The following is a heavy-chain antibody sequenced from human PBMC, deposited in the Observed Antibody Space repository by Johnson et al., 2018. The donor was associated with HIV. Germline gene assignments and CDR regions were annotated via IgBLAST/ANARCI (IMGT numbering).Heavy chain of an antibody. CDR2: ISYDGSNK. CDR3: AKVHIPARWSAAFDI. V-gene: IGHV3-30*18. CDR1: GFTFSSYW. J-gene: IGHJ3*02. D-gene: IGHD6-6*01. Sequence: QVQLVESGGGVVQPGRSLRLSCAASGFTFSSYWMSWVRQAPGKGLEWVAVISYDGSNKYYADSVKGRFTIFRDNSKNTLYLQMSSLRTEDTAVYYCAKVHIPARWSAAFDIWGRGTLVTVSS.